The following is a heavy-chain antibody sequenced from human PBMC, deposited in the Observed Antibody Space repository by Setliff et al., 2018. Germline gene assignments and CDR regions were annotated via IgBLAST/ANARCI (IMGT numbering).Heavy chain of an antibody. V-gene: IGHV1-69*13. CDR1: GGTFSNYA. D-gene: IGHD6-13*01. CDR3: ARGKMDVVAAGGKYCAMDV. CDR2: IIPMFRSG. Sequence: SVKVSCKASGGTFSNYAISWVRQAPGQGLEWMGGIIPMFRSGNYAQRFQGRVTITADESTSTVYKELTSLRAEDTAVYYCARGKMDVVAAGGKYCAMDVWGQGTAVTVSS. J-gene: IGHJ6*02.